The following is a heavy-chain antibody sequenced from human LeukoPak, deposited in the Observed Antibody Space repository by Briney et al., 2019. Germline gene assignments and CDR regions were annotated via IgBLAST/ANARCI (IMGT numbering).Heavy chain of an antibody. CDR1: GDSINNYY. Sequence: SETLSLTCTVSGDSINNYYWSWIRQPPGKGLEWIGYIYYSGSTNYNPALKSRVTISVDTSKNQFSLNLSSVTAADTAVYYCARHDPRGEPARLGFFDYWGQGTLVTVSS. J-gene: IGHJ4*02. CDR2: IYYSGST. V-gene: IGHV4-59*08. D-gene: IGHD6-6*01. CDR3: ARHDPRGEPARLGFFDY.